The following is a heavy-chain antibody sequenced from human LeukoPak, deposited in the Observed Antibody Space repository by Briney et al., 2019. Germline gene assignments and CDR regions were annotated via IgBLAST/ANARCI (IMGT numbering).Heavy chain of an antibody. CDR1: GFTFSSYA. V-gene: IGHV3-30-3*02. CDR2: ISYDGSNK. CDR3: AKRGDGDRRFDP. D-gene: IGHD4-17*01. Sequence: GGSLRLSCAASGFTFSSYAMHWVRQAPGKGLEWVAVISYDGSNKYYADSVKGRFTISRDNSKNTLYLQMNSLRAEDTAVYYCAKRGDGDRRFDPWGQGTLVTVSS. J-gene: IGHJ5*02.